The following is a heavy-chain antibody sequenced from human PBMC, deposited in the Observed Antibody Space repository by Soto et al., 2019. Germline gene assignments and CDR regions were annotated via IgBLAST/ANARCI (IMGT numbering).Heavy chain of an antibody. CDR2: IYYSEST. Sequence: SETLSLTCTVSGASVNSGDYYWSWVRQPPGRGLEWIGYIYYSESTYYNPSLKSRVHISVDTSKNQFSLKLSSVTAADTAVYYCAGAYYYDSSGYYRPYFDYWGQGALVTVSS. D-gene: IGHD3-22*01. CDR3: AGAYYYDSSGYYRPYFDY. V-gene: IGHV4-30-4*01. J-gene: IGHJ4*02. CDR1: GASVNSGDYY.